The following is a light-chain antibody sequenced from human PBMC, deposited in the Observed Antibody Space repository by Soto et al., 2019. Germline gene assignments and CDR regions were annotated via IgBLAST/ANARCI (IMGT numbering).Light chain of an antibody. Sequence: QSVLTQPPSASVSPGQSVTISCTGTSSDVGDYNYVSWYQQHPGRAPKLIIYEVSKRPSGVPDRFSRSKSGNTASLTVSGLQAEDEADYYCSSDASSNNYVFGTGTKVTVL. J-gene: IGLJ1*01. CDR1: SSDVGDYNY. V-gene: IGLV2-8*01. CDR3: SSDASSNNYV. CDR2: EVS.